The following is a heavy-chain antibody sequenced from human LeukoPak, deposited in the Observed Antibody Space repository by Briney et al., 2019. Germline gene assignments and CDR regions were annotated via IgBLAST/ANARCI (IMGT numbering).Heavy chain of an antibody. Sequence: GASLRLSCAASGFTFSNYAMSWVRQAPGKGLEWVSAITGSGGSTWYADSVKGHFTISRDNSKNTLYLQMNSLGAEDTAVYYCTKWGDYEGLTVYYASDCWGQGPLVTVSS. CDR3: TKWGDYEGLTVYYASDC. CDR1: GFTFSNYA. V-gene: IGHV3-23*01. D-gene: IGHD3-9*01. J-gene: IGHJ4*02. CDR2: ITGSGGST.